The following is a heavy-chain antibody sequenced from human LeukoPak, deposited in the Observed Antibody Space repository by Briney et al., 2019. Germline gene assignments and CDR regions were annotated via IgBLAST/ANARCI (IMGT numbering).Heavy chain of an antibody. CDR2: ISSSSSYI. CDR1: GFTFSSYS. V-gene: IGHV3-21*01. Sequence: MAGGSLRLSCAASGFTFSSYSMNWVRQAPGKGLEWVSSISSSSSYIYYADSVKGRFTISRDNAKNSLYLQMNSLRAEDTAVYYCARGIPSYAFDIWGQGTMVTVSS. CDR3: ARGIPSYAFDI. J-gene: IGHJ3*02. D-gene: IGHD2-2*01.